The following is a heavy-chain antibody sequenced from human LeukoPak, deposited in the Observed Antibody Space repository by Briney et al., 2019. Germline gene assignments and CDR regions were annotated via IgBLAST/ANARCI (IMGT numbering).Heavy chain of an antibody. D-gene: IGHD3-3*01. Sequence: PSETLSLTCAVSGYSISSGYYWGWIRQPPGKGLEWIGSIYYSGSTYYNPSLKSRVTISVDTSKNQFSLKLSSVTAADTAVYYCARLAPTGDFWSGYYSWGRPHYYYYMDVWGKGTTVTVSS. V-gene: IGHV4-38-2*01. CDR2: IYYSGST. CDR3: ARLAPTGDFWSGYYSWGRPHYYYYMDV. J-gene: IGHJ6*03. CDR1: GYSISSGYY.